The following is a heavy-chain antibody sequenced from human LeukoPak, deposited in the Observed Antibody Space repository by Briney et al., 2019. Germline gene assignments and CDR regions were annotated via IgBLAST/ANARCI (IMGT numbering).Heavy chain of an antibody. CDR2: IGPSGGNT. D-gene: IGHD5-24*01. V-gene: IGHV1-46*01. CDR1: GYTFTSYD. J-gene: IGHJ3*02. CDR3: ARVRDGYNDAYDI. Sequence: ASVKVSCKASGYTFTSYDINWVRQATGQGLEWMGLIGPSGGNTNYAQNFQGRVTMTRDTSTSTVYMELSSLRSEDTAVYYCARVRDGYNDAYDIWGQGTVVTVPS.